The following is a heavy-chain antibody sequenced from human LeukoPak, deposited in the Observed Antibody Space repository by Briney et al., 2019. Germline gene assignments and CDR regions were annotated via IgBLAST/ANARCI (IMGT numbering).Heavy chain of an antibody. CDR2: IKQDGSEK. V-gene: IGHV3-7*01. D-gene: IGHD3-3*01. J-gene: IGHJ6*03. CDR1: GFTFSSYW. CDR3: ARERYYDFWSGYYAGSAWPRNYYYYMDV. Sequence: QTGGSLRLSCAASGFTFSSYWMSWVRQAPGKGLEWVANIKQDGSEKYYVDSVKGRFTISRDNAKNSLYLQMNSLRAEDTAVYYCARERYYDFWSGYYAGSAWPRNYYYYMDVWGKGTTVTVSS.